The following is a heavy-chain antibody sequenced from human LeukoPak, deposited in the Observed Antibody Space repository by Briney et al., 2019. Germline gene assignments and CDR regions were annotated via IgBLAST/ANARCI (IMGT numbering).Heavy chain of an antibody. CDR1: GGSFSGYY. V-gene: IGHV4-34*01. J-gene: IGHJ4*02. D-gene: IGHD2-15*01. CDR2: INHSGST. CDR3: AREPPRYCSGGSCYLPPAGNENY. Sequence: SETLSLTCAVYGGSFSGYYWSWIRQPPGKGLEWIGEINHSGSTNYNPSLKSRVTISVDTSKNQFSLKLSSVTAADTAVYYCAREPPRYCSGGSCYLPPAGNENYWGQGTLVTVSS.